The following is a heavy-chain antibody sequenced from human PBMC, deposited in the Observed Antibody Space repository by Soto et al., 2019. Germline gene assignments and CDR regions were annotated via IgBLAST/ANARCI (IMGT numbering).Heavy chain of an antibody. CDR2: ISSSGSTI. CDR3: ARGRGYSYGFDNYFDY. D-gene: IGHD5-18*01. V-gene: IGHV3-48*03. Sequence: EVQLVESGGGLVQPGGSLRLSCAASGFTFSSYEMNWVRQAPGKGLEWVSYISSSGSTIYYADSVKGRFTISRDNAKTSLYLHMNSLRAEDTAVYSCARGRGYSYGFDNYFDYWGQGTLVTVSS. CDR1: GFTFSSYE. J-gene: IGHJ4*02.